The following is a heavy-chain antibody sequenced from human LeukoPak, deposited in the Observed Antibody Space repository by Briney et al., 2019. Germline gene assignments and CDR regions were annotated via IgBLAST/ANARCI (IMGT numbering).Heavy chain of an antibody. V-gene: IGHV3-66*01. Sequence: GGSLRLSCAASGFTFSIYALSWVRQAPGKWMEWVSAIYSGGSTSSADSVKGRLTLSRDNSKNTLYLQMNSLRAEDTAVYDCARALPQATREGAGCDYWDRGTLTTV. CDR2: IYSGGST. CDR3: ARALPQATREGAGCDY. CDR1: GFTFSIYA. J-gene: IGHJ4*02. D-gene: IGHD5-24*01.